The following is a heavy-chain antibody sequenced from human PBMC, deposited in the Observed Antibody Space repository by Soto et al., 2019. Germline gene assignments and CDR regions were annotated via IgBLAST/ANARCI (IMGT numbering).Heavy chain of an antibody. CDR2: SRSTTNYM. CDR1: GFTLSDYS. D-gene: IGHD4-17*01. CDR3: AREDSGENRYYFNL. V-gene: IGHV3-21*01. Sequence: EVQLVESGGGLVKPGESLRLSCAASGFTLSDYSMNWVRQAAGKGLEWVSSSRSTTNYMNYADSVKGRFTTSRDNAKKSLYLQMNSLRAEDTAVYYCAREDSGENRYYFNLWGQGTLVTVSS. J-gene: IGHJ4*02.